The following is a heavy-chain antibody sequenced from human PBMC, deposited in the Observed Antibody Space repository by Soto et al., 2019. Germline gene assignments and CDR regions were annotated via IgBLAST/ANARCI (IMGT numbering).Heavy chain of an antibody. J-gene: IGHJ4*02. V-gene: IGHV4-59*01. Sequence: PSETLSLTCTVSGGSISSYYWSWIRQPPGKGLEWIGYIYYSGSTNYNPSLKSRVTISVDTSKNQFSLKLSSVTAAGTAVYYCARGYDYVWGSYRPSFDYWGQGTLVTVSS. CDR1: GGSISSYY. CDR2: IYYSGST. D-gene: IGHD3-16*02. CDR3: ARGYDYVWGSYRPSFDY.